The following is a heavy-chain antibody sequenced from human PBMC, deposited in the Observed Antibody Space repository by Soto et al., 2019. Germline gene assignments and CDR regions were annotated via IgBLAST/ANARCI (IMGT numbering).Heavy chain of an antibody. CDR2: IRGSGDST. Sequence: EVRLSESGGGWVQPGGSLRLSCAASEFTFSRYAMIWVRQAPGKGLEWVSTIRGSGDSTFYADSVKGRFTVSRDNSENTLYLQMNSLRAEDTAFYYCAKDQGDASKTFELWGQGTLVTVSS. CDR1: EFTFSRYA. V-gene: IGHV3-23*01. J-gene: IGHJ4*02. D-gene: IGHD1-26*01. CDR3: AKDQGDASKTFEL.